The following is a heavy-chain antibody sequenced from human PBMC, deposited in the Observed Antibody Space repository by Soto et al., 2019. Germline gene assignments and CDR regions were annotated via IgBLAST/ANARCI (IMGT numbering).Heavy chain of an antibody. CDR3: ARVLLSLYSAVFL. V-gene: IGHV1-3*01. J-gene: IGHJ4*02. D-gene: IGHD6-13*01. CDR2: INGGNGDT. CDR1: GYTFTSYA. Sequence: QVQLVQSGAEMRKPGASVMVSCKASGYTFTSYAMNWVRQAPGQRLEWMGWINGGNGDTKYSQKFQGRVTITTDTSANTDYMERSRLTSEETAIYYCARVLLSLYSAVFLWGRGTPVTVSS.